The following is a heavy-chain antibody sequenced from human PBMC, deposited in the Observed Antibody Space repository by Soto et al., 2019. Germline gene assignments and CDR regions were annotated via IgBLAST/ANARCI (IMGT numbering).Heavy chain of an antibody. CDR2: FDPEDGKT. D-gene: IGHD6-19*01. CDR1: GYTLTDFS. Sequence: QVQLVQSGAEVKKPGASVKVSCKVYGYTLTDFSIHWVREAPGKGLEWMGGFDPEDGKTIYAQKFQGRVTMTEDTSTDTVYMQLSSLRSEDTAVYYCATYLSGYNSGWYVHYGLDVWGQGTTVTVSS. CDR3: ATYLSGYNSGWYVHYGLDV. J-gene: IGHJ6*02. V-gene: IGHV1-24*01.